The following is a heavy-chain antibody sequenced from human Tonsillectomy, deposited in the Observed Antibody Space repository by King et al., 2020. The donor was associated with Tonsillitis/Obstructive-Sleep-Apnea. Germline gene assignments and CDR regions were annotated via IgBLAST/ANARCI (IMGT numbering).Heavy chain of an antibody. Sequence: VQLQQWGAGLLKPSETLSLTCAVYGGSFSGYYWSWIRQPPGKGLEWIGEINHSGSTNYNPSLKSRVTISVDTSKNQFSLKLSFLTAADTAVYYCATIPVVPAAPNWFDPWGQGTLVTVSS. CDR1: GGSFSGYY. D-gene: IGHD2-2*01. V-gene: IGHV4-34*01. CDR3: ATIPVVPAAPNWFDP. CDR2: INHSGST. J-gene: IGHJ5*02.